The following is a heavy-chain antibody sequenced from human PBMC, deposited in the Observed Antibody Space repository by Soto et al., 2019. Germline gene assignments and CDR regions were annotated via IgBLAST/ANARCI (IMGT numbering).Heavy chain of an antibody. Sequence: SETLSLTCTVSGGSISTSYWSWIRQPPGKELEWIGYISYSGSTKYNPSLKGRVTISVDTSKNQFSLKLSSVTAADTGVYYCARGARSYSGGWYSDFWGQGTLVTVSS. CDR3: ARGARSYSGGWYSDF. D-gene: IGHD6-19*01. CDR2: ISYSGST. V-gene: IGHV4-59*08. J-gene: IGHJ4*02. CDR1: GGSISTSY.